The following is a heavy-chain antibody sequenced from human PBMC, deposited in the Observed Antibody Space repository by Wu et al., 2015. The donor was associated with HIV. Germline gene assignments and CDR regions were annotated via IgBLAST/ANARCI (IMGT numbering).Heavy chain of an antibody. D-gene: IGHD3-10*01. CDR1: GYSFSSYY. CDR2: VNPSVGST. Sequence: QVQLVQSGAEVKKPGASVRVSCKASGYSFSSYYLHWVRQAPGQGLEWMGIVNPSVGSTAYAQKFQGRVTMTSDTSTSTAYMELRSLTSDDTAVYYCGRGLLLFGEPYAFDVWGQGTVVTVSS. CDR3: GRGLLLFGEPYAFDV. V-gene: IGHV1-46*01. J-gene: IGHJ3*01.